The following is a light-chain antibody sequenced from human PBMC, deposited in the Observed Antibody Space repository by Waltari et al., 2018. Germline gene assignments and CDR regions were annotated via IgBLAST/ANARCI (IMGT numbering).Light chain of an antibody. CDR2: EAS. Sequence: DIQMTQSPSTLSASVGDRVTITCRASQNINTYLAWYQQKPGKAPKLLIYEASSLETGVPSRFSGRGSGTEFTLSIRSLQPDDFATYYCQQYNGYIYTFGQGTRLEI. J-gene: IGKJ2*01. V-gene: IGKV1-5*03. CDR3: QQYNGYIYT. CDR1: QNINTY.